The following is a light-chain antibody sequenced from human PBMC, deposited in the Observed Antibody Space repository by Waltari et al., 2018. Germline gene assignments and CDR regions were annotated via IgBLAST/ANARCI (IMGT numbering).Light chain of an antibody. CDR2: DAS. CDR1: QGISSR. Sequence: DIQMTQSPSSVSASVGDRVTLPCRAGQGISSRLAWYQQKPGKAPKLLIYDASSLHSGVPSRFSGSGSGTEFTLTISSLQPEDFATYYCQQVDSFPRTFGQGTKVEVK. J-gene: IGKJ1*01. CDR3: QQVDSFPRT. V-gene: IGKV1-12*01.